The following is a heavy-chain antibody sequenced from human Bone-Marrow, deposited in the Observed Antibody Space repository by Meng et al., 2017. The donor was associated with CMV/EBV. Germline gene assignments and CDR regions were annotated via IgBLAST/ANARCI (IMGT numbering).Heavy chain of an antibody. J-gene: IGHJ4*02. D-gene: IGHD6-13*01. Sequence: GESLKISCRVSGFTFGDYPMSWVRQAPGKGLEWVAVISYDGSNKYYADSVKGRFTISRDNSKNALYLQMNSLRAEDTAVYYCARDGAIAAAGTGDYWGQGTLVTVSS. CDR1: GFTFGDYP. CDR3: ARDGAIAAAGTGDY. CDR2: ISYDGSNK. V-gene: IGHV3-30-3*01.